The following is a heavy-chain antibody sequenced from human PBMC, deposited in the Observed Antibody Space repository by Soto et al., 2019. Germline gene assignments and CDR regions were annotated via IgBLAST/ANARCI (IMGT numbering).Heavy chain of an antibody. CDR3: ARGTDYYYGMDV. J-gene: IGHJ6*02. CDR1: GYTFTGYY. CDR2: INPNSGGT. V-gene: IGHV1-2*02. Sequence: VASVKVSCKASGYTFTGYYMHWARQAPGQGLEWMGWINPNSGGTNYAQKFQGRVTMTRDTSISTAYMELSRLRSDDTAVYYCARGTDYYYGMDVWGQGTTVTVSS.